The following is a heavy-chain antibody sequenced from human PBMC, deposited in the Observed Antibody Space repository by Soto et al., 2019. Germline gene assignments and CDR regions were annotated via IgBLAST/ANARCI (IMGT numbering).Heavy chain of an antibody. CDR3: ARECQAPYYHYGMDF. CDR2: INPNSGGT. J-gene: IGHJ6*02. V-gene: IGHV1-2*04. Sequence: ASVKVSCKASGYTFTGYYMHWVRQAPGQGLEWMGWINPNSGGTNYAQKFQGWVTMTRDTSISTAYMELRSLRSDDTAVYYCARECQAPYYHYGMDFWGQGTAVTVSS. CDR1: GYTFTGYY.